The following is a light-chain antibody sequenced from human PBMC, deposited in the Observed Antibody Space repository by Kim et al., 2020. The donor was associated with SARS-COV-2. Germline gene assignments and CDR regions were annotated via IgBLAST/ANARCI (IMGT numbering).Light chain of an antibody. J-gene: IGLJ2*01. V-gene: IGLV1-44*01. CDR3: EAWDDSLV. Sequence: GTPGQSVTISCSGSSSNSGSNTVNWYQQLPGTAPKLLIYSNNQRPSGVPDRFSGSKSGTSASLAISGLQSEDEADYYCEAWDDSLVFGGGTQLTVL. CDR2: SNN. CDR1: SSNSGSNT.